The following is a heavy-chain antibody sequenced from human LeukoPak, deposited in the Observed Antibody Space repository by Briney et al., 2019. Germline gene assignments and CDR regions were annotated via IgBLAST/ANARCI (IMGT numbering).Heavy chain of an antibody. CDR3: ARGVATNRYYFDY. CDR1: GYTFTSYA. CDR2: INAGNGNT. V-gene: IGHV1-3*01. Sequence: KPGESLKISCKDSGYTFTSYAMHWVRQAPGQRLEWMGWINAGNGNTKYSQKFQGRVTITRDTSASTAYMELSSLRSEDTAVYSCARGVATNRYYFDYWGQGTLVTVSS. J-gene: IGHJ4*02. D-gene: IGHD5-12*01.